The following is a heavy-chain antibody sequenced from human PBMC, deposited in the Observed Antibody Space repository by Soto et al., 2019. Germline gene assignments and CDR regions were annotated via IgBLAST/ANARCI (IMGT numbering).Heavy chain of an antibody. CDR3: GKARRGSGWSVCTY. J-gene: IGHJ4*02. Sequence: VQLLESGGCLVQPGGSLRLSCAASGFTFRDYAMNWVRQAPGKGLEWVSDISGSGDSARYEDSVRGRFTISRDNSRYTMYLQMNSLRVDDTAVYYCGKARRGSGWSVCTYWGQGTLVTVSS. CDR1: GFTFRDYA. D-gene: IGHD6-19*01. V-gene: IGHV3-23*01. CDR2: ISGSGDSA.